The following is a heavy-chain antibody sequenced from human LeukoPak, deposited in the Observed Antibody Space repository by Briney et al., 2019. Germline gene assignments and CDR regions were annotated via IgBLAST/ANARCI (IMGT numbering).Heavy chain of an antibody. J-gene: IGHJ4*02. CDR2: IYYSGNT. CDR1: GGSISGGGYY. V-gene: IGHV4-31*03. D-gene: IGHD6-19*01. CDR3: ARGSSGWLRFDY. Sequence: SQTLSLTCTVSGGSISGGGYYWSWIRQHPGKGLEWIGYIYYSGNTYYNPSLKSRVTISVDTSKNQFSLKLSSVTAADTAVYYCARGSSGWLRFDYWGQGTLVTVSS.